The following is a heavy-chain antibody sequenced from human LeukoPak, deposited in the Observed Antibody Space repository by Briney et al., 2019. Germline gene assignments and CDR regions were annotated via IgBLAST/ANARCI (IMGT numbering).Heavy chain of an antibody. CDR1: GFTFSSYA. V-gene: IGHV3-30-3*01. Sequence: GRSLRLSCAASGFTFSSYAMHWVRQAPGKGLEWVAVISYDGSNKYYADSVKGRFTISRDNSKNTLYLQMNSLRAEDTAVYYCAKENSIFGVVVIQDAFDIWGQGTMVTVSS. CDR3: AKENSIFGVVVIQDAFDI. CDR2: ISYDGSNK. J-gene: IGHJ3*02. D-gene: IGHD3-3*01.